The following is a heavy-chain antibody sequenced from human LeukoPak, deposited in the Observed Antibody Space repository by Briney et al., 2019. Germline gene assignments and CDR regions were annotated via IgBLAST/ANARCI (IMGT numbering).Heavy chain of an antibody. J-gene: IGHJ5*02. D-gene: IGHD3-22*01. V-gene: IGHV1-24*01. CDR3: ARDEARYSSGYYPNWFDP. Sequence: GASVKVSCKVSGYTLTELSMHWVRQAPGKGLEWMGGFDPEDGETIYAQKFQGRVTMTEDTSTDTAYMELSSLRSDDTAVYYCARDEARYSSGYYPNWFDPWGQGTLVTVSS. CDR2: FDPEDGET. CDR1: GYTLTELS.